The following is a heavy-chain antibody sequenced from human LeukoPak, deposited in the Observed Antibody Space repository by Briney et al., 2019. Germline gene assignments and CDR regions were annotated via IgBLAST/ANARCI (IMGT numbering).Heavy chain of an antibody. D-gene: IGHD3-9*01. CDR1: GGTFSSYA. V-gene: IGHV1-69*13. CDR2: IIPILGTA. J-gene: IGHJ4*02. CDR3: ARGTRGGYYDILTGRNLYYFDY. Sequence: SVKVSCKASGGTFSSYAISWVRQAPGQGLEWMGGIIPILGTANYAQKFQGRVTITADESTSTAYMELSSLRSEDAAVYYCARGTRGGYYDILTGRNLYYFDYWGQGTLVTVSS.